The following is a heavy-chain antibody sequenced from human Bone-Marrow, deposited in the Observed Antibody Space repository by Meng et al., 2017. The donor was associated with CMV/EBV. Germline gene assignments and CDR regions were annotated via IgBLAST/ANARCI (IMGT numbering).Heavy chain of an antibody. D-gene: IGHD1-26*01. CDR1: GFTFSSYP. J-gene: IGHJ4*02. CDR2: ISYDGSNK. V-gene: IGHV3-30*03. CDR3: ARAAWEVGAQYYFDY. Sequence: GESLKISCAASGFTFSSYPMHWVRQAPGKGLEWVAIISYDGSNKYYADSVKGRFTISRDNSKNTLYLQMNSLRAEDTAVYYCARAAWEVGAQYYFDYWGQGTLVTVSS.